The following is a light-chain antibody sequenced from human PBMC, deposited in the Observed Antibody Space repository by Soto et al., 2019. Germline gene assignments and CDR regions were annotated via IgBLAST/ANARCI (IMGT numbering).Light chain of an antibody. J-gene: IGKJ5*01. Sequence: EIVMTQSPATLSVSPGERATLSCRASQSFSSNLAWYQQKPGQAPRLLIYGASTRANAIPARFSGSGSWTEITLTFSSFQSEDGAVYYCAEYNKWPGTLGQGKRQVIK. CDR3: AEYNKWPGT. CDR2: GAS. V-gene: IGKV3-15*01. CDR1: QSFSSN.